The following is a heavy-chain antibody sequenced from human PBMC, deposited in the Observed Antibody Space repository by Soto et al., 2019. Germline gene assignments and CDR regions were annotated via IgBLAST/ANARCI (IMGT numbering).Heavy chain of an antibody. J-gene: IGHJ5*02. CDR2: INAGNGNT. D-gene: IGHD6-13*01. CDR3: ARVSSSWYGGWFDP. V-gene: IGHV1-3*01. Sequence: ASVKVSCKASGYTFTSYAMHWVRQAPGQRLEWMGWINAGNGNTKYSQKFQGRVAITRDTSASTAYMELSSLRSEDTAVYYCARVSSSWYGGWFDPWGQGTLVTVSS. CDR1: GYTFTSYA.